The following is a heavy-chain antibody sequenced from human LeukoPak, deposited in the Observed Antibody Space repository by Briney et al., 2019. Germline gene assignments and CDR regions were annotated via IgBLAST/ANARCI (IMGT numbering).Heavy chain of an antibody. D-gene: IGHD2-2*02. CDR3: ARGVPYCSSTSCYTGWFDP. CDR2: DT. Sequence: DTRYSPSFQGQVTISADKSISTAYLQWSSLKASDTAMYYCARGVPYCSSTSCYTGWFDPWGQGTLVTVSS. V-gene: IGHV5-51*01. J-gene: IGHJ5*02.